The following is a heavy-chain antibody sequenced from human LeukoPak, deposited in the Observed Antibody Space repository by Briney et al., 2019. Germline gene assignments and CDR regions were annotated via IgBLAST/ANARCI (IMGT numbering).Heavy chain of an antibody. Sequence: TASETLSLTCTVSGGSISGYYWTWIRQPPGKGLEWIAYIHSSGSTNYNPSLKSRVIISVDTSRSQLSLKLSSVTAADTAVYYCARIEGDNSLDYWGQGTLVTVSS. J-gene: IGHJ4*02. V-gene: IGHV4-59*01. D-gene: IGHD3-16*01. CDR2: IHSSGST. CDR1: GGSISGYY. CDR3: ARIEGDNSLDY.